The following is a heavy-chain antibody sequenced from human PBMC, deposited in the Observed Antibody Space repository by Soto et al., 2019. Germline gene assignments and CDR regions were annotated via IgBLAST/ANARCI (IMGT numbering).Heavy chain of an antibody. CDR2: IWYDGSNK. CDR3: ARDGVGYGGNSYGALDI. J-gene: IGHJ3*02. CDR1: GFTFSSYG. Sequence: QVQLVESGGGVVQPGRSLRLSCAASGFTFSSYGMHWVRQAPGKGLEWVAVIWYDGSNKYYADSVKGRFTISRDNSKNTLYLQMNSLRADDTAVYYCARDGVGYGGNSYGALDIWGQGTMVTVSS. V-gene: IGHV3-33*01. D-gene: IGHD2-21*02.